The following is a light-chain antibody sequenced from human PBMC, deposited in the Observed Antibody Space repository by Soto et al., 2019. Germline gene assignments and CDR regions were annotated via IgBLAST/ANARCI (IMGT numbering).Light chain of an antibody. CDR1: QSVSSY. V-gene: IGKV3-11*01. J-gene: IGKJ4*01. Sequence: ELVLTQSPATLSLSPGERATLSCRASQSVSSYLACYQQKPGQAPRLLIYDASNRATGIPARFSGSGSGTDFTLTISSLEPEDFAVYYCQQRSSWPLTFGGGTKVDIK. CDR3: QQRSSWPLT. CDR2: DAS.